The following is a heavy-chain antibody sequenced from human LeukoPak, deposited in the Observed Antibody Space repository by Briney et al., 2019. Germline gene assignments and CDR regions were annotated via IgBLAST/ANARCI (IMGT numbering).Heavy chain of an antibody. D-gene: IGHD7-27*01. J-gene: IGHJ3*02. CDR2: IWYDGSNK. V-gene: IGHV3-33*06. CDR3: AKGRTTGESAFDI. CDR1: GFTFSSYG. Sequence: PGGSLRLSCAASGFTFSSYGMHWVRQAPGKGLEWVAVIWYDGSNKYYADSVKGRFTISRDNSKNTLYLQMNSLRAEDTAVYYCAKGRTTGESAFDIWGQGTMVTVSS.